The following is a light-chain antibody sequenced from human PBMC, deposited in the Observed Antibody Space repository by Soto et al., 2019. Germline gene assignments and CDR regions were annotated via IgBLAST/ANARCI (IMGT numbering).Light chain of an antibody. CDR1: QTVSSGS. CDR3: PQYGTSPVT. J-gene: IGKJ3*01. CDR2: IAS. V-gene: IGKV3-20*01. Sequence: EIVLTQSPGTLSLSPGESATISCRASQTVSSGSLAWYQQKPGQAPRLLISIASCRATGVPDRFSGSGSGTDFTLTISRLEPEDLAVYFWPQYGTSPVTFGPGNKVDFK.